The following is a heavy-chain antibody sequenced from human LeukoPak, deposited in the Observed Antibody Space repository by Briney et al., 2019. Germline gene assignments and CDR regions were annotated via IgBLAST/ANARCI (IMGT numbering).Heavy chain of an antibody. D-gene: IGHD3-16*01. V-gene: IGHV4-31*03. J-gene: IGHJ4*02. CDR2: IYYGGST. Sequence: SQTLSLTCTVSGGSISSGGYYWSWIRQHPGKGLEWIGYIYYGGSTYYNPSLKSRVTISVDTSKNQFSLKLSSVTAADTAVYYCAISYYDYVWGLIPSYWGQGTLVTVSS. CDR3: AISYYDYVWGLIPSY. CDR1: GGSISSGGYY.